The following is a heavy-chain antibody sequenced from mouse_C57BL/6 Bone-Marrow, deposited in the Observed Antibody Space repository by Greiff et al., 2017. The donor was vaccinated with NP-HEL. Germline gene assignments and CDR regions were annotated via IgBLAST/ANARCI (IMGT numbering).Heavy chain of an antibody. J-gene: IGHJ1*03. V-gene: IGHV5-4*01. CDR1: GFTFSSYA. CDR2: ISDGGSYT. D-gene: IGHD1-1*01. Sequence: EVQVVESGGGLVKPGGSLKLSCAASGFTFSSYAMSWVRQTPEKRLEWVATISDGGSYTYYPDNVKGRFTISRDNAKNNLYLQMSHLKSEDTAMYYCARVTTVVGRGYWYFDVWGTGTTVTVSS. CDR3: ARVTTVVGRGYWYFDV.